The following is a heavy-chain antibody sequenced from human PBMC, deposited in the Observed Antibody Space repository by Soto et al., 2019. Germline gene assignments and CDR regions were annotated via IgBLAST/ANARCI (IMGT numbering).Heavy chain of an antibody. J-gene: IGHJ4*02. Sequence: EVHLVESGGGLVQPGGSLRLSCAASGFTFSSYWMTWVRQAPGKGLEWVAHTKPDRSEKNYVGSVKGRFTISRDNAKNELFLQMDSLRAEDTAVYYCARVAYVDESFDYWGQGTLVTVSS. CDR2: TKPDRSEK. V-gene: IGHV3-7*01. D-gene: IGHD2-21*01. CDR3: ARVAYVDESFDY. CDR1: GFTFSSYW.